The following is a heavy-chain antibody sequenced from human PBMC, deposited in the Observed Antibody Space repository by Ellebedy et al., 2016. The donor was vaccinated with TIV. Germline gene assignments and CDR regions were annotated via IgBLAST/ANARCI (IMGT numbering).Heavy chain of an antibody. J-gene: IGHJ4*02. V-gene: IGHV3-30-3*01. CDR2: ISYDGSSK. CDR1: GFTFNSYA. CDR3: ARDLDKSSGWYGGAAY. Sequence: GESLKISCAASGFTFNSYAMHWVRQAPGKGLEWVAVISYDGSSKYYADSVKGRFTISRDNSMTTLYVEMKRLRAEDTAVYYCARDLDKSSGWYGGAAYWGQGTLVTVSS. D-gene: IGHD6-19*01.